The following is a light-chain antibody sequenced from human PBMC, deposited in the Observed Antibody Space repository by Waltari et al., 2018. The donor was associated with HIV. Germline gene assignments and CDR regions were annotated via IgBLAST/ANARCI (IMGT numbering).Light chain of an antibody. Sequence: QSALTQSASVSGSPGQSITISCPGTSSDVGSYNLVSWYQQHPGKAPKLMIYEVNKRPSGVSNRFSGSKSGNTASLTISGLQAEDEADYYCCSYAGSSTSVVFGGGTKLTVL. CDR3: CSYAGSSTSVV. J-gene: IGLJ2*01. V-gene: IGLV2-23*02. CDR1: SSDVGSYNL. CDR2: EVN.